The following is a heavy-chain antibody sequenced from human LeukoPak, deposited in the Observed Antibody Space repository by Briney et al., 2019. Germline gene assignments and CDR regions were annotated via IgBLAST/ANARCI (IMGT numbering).Heavy chain of an antibody. CDR3: ARDKWGYEYYYYGMDV. CDR2: IYSGGST. D-gene: IGHD5-12*01. V-gene: IGHV3-53*01. CDR1: GFTFSSNY. Sequence: PGGSLRLSCAASGFTFSSNYMSWVRQAPGKGLEWVSVIYSGGSTYYADSVKGRFTISRDNSKNTLYLQMNSLRAEDTAVYYCARDKWGYEYYYYGMDVWGQGTTVTVSS. J-gene: IGHJ6*02.